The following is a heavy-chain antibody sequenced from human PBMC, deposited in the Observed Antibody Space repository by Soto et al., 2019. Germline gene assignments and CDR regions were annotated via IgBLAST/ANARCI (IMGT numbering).Heavy chain of an antibody. Sequence: ASVKVSCKASGYTFTSYGISWVRQAPGQGLEWMGWISAYNGNTNYAQKLQGRVTMTTDTSTSTAYMELRSLRSDDTAVYYCASVDRIFGVVTWEYYFDYWGQGTLVTVSS. V-gene: IGHV1-18*01. CDR3: ASVDRIFGVVTWEYYFDY. CDR1: GYTFTSYG. J-gene: IGHJ4*02. D-gene: IGHD3-3*01. CDR2: ISAYNGNT.